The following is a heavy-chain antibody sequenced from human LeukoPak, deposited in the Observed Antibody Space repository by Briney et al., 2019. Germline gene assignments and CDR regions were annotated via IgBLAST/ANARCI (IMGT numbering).Heavy chain of an antibody. CDR3: ARFDSSGYYDAEYFQH. D-gene: IGHD3-22*01. V-gene: IGHV1-69*04. J-gene: IGHJ1*01. CDR1: GGTFSNYA. Sequence: SVKVSCKASGGTFSNYAISWVRRAPGQGLEWMGRIIPILGLPISAQKFQGRVTITADRSMSTAYMELSSLRPEDTAVYYCARFDSSGYYDAEYFQHWGQGTLVIVSA. CDR2: IIPILGLP.